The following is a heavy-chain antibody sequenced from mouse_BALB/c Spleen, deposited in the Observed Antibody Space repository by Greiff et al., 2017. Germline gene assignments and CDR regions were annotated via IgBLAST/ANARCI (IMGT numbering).Heavy chain of an antibody. CDR1: GYTFTSYY. J-gene: IGHJ4*01. CDR3: ARGVYGSSYDAMDY. D-gene: IGHD1-1*01. CDR2: IYPGNVNT. V-gene: IGHV1S56*01. Sequence: VQGVESGPELVKPGASVRISCKASGYTFTSYYIHWVKQRPGQGLEWIGWIYPGNVNTKYNEKFKGKATLTADKSSSTAYMQLSSLTSEDSAVYFCARGVYGSSYDAMDYWGQGTSVTVSS.